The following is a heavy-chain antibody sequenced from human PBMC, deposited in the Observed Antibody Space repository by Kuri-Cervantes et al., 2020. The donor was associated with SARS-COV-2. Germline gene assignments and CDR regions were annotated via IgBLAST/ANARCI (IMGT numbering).Heavy chain of an antibody. J-gene: IGHJ6*03. CDR1: GGSISSYY. V-gene: IGHV4-30-4*08. CDR3: ARTLASITGTYMDV. CDR2: IYYSGST. D-gene: IGHD1-7*01. Sequence: SETLSLTCTVSGGSISSYYWSRIRQPPGKGLEWIGYIYYSGSTYYNPSLKSRVTISVDTSKNQFSLKLGSVTAADTAVYYCARTLASITGTYMDVWGKGTTVTVSS.